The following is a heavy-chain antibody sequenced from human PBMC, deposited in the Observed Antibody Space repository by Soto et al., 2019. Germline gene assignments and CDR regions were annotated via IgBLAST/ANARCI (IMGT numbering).Heavy chain of an antibody. Sequence: QVQLVESGGGVVQPGRSLRLSCAASGFTFSSYGMHWVRQAPGTGLEWVAVIWYDGSNKYYADSVKGRFTISRDNSKNTLYLQMNSLRAEDTAVYYCARGVDQWLTPYFDYWGQGTLVTVSS. D-gene: IGHD6-19*01. CDR2: IWYDGSNK. V-gene: IGHV3-33*01. CDR3: ARGVDQWLTPYFDY. CDR1: GFTFSSYG. J-gene: IGHJ4*02.